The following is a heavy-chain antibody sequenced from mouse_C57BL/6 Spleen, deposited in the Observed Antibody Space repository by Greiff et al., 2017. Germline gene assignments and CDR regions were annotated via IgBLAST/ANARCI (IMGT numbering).Heavy chain of an antibody. J-gene: IGHJ1*03. CDR2: IDPETGGT. V-gene: IGHV1-15*01. D-gene: IGHD2-3*01. CDR3: TRLGLLRYFDV. CDR1: GYTFTDYE. Sequence: VQLQQSGAELVRPGASVTLSCKASGYTFTDYEMHWVKQTPVHGLEWIGAIDPETGGTAYNQKFKGKAILTADKSSRTAYMELRSLTSEDSAVHYCTRLGLLRYFDVWGTGTTVTVSS.